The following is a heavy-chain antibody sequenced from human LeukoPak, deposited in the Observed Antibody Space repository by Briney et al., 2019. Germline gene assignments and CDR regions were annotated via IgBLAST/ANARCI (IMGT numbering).Heavy chain of an antibody. J-gene: IGHJ4*02. CDR3: AGGHYDILTGESYYFDY. CDR1: GGSISSYY. D-gene: IGHD3-9*01. V-gene: IGHV4-59*01. CDR2: IYYSGST. Sequence: SETLSLTCTVSGGSISSYYWSWIRQPPGKGLEWIGYIYYSGSTNYNPSLKSRVTISVDTSKNQFSLKLSSVTAADTAVYYCAGGHYDILTGESYYFDYWGQGTLVTVSS.